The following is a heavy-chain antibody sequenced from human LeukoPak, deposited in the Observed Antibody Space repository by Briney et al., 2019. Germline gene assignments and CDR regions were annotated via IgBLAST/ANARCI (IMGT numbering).Heavy chain of an antibody. V-gene: IGHV3-11*05. Sequence: GGSLRLSCAASGFTVTSSYISWIRQAPGKGLEWVSYISSSSSYTNYADSVKGRFTISRDNAKNSLYLQMNSLRAEDTAVYYCARGTRGYSYGSNYYYYGMDVWGQGTTVTVSS. D-gene: IGHD5-18*01. CDR2: ISSSSSYT. CDR3: ARGTRGYSYGSNYYYYGMDV. J-gene: IGHJ6*02. CDR1: GFTVTSSY.